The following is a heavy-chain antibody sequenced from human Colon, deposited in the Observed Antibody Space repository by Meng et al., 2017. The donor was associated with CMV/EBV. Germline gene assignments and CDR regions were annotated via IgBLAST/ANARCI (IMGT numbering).Heavy chain of an antibody. CDR2: ISYDGGDI. CDR3: ARDPSLTWVSKPPDY. Sequence: GESLKISCAVSGLPLNSNAMHWIRQAPGKGLEWLALISYDGGDIYYADPVKGRFHISKDNSKNILYLEMSSLRREDTAVYYCARDPSLTWVSKPPDYWGQGTLVTVSS. CDR1: GLPLNSNA. V-gene: IGHV3-30-3*01. D-gene: IGHD1-26*01. J-gene: IGHJ4*02.